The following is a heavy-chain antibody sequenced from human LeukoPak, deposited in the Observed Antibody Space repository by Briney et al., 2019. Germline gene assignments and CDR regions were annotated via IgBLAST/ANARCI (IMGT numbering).Heavy chain of an antibody. D-gene: IGHD6-13*01. CDR2: VNPNSGYT. J-gene: IGHJ3*02. V-gene: IGHV1-8*03. Sequence: ASVKVSCKASGYTFTSYDINWVRQATGQGLEWMGWVNPNSGYTDYVQTFQGRVTFTRNISISTAYMELSSLRSEDTAVYYCARYKRQQLANDAFDIWGQGTMVTVSS. CDR3: ARYKRQQLANDAFDI. CDR1: GYTFTSYD.